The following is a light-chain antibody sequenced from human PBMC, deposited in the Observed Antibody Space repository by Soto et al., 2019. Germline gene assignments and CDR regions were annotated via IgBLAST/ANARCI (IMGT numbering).Light chain of an antibody. CDR3: QTWDTGARVV. Sequence: QPALTQSPSASASLGASVKLTCTLTSGHSSDAIAWHQQQPEKGPRYLMKLSSDGSHSKGDGIPDRFSGSSSGAERYLTISSLQSEDEADYYCQTWDTGARVVFGGGTKLTVL. CDR2: LSSDGSH. V-gene: IGLV4-69*01. J-gene: IGLJ2*01. CDR1: SGHSSDA.